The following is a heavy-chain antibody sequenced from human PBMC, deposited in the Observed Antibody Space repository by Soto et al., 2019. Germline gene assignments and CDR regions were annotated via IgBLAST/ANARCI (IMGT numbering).Heavy chain of an antibody. J-gene: IGHJ6*02. CDR3: ARDWMAAARPVGGMDV. CDR2: ISYDGSNK. CDR1: GFTFSSYA. V-gene: IGHV3-30-3*01. Sequence: QVQLVESGGGVVQPGRSLRLSCAASGFTFSSYAMHWVRQAPGKGLEWVAVISYDGSNKYYADSVKGRFTISRDNSKNTLYLRMNSLRAEERAVYYGARDWMAAARPVGGMDVWGQGTTVTVSS. D-gene: IGHD6-13*01.